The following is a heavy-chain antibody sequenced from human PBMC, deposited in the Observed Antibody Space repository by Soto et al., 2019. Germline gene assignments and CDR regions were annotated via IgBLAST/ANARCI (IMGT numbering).Heavy chain of an antibody. CDR3: TRQEAMVTPGHVRDY. D-gene: IGHD5-18*01. V-gene: IGHV3-73*01. CDR1: GFTFSGSA. J-gene: IGHJ4*02. Sequence: GGSLRLSCAASGFTFSGSAMHWVRQASGKGLEWVGRIRSKANHYATEYAASVKGRFTISRDDSKNTAYLQMNSLKTEDTAAYYCTRQEAMVTPGHVRDYWGQGTLVTVSS. CDR2: IRSKANHYAT.